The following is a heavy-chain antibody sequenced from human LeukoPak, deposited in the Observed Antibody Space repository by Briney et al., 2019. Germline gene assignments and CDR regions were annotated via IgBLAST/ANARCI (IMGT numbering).Heavy chain of an antibody. CDR3: ARGGVPANSGWSTTPGSFDI. V-gene: IGHV1-8*03. D-gene: IGHD6-19*01. CDR1: GYTFTSYD. J-gene: IGHJ3*02. Sequence: GASVTVSCKASGYTFTSYDINWVRQATGQGIEWMGWMNPNSGNTGYAQKFQGRVTITRNTSISTAYMELSSLRFEDTAVYYCARGGVPANSGWSTTPGSFDIWGQGTMVTVSS. CDR2: MNPNSGNT.